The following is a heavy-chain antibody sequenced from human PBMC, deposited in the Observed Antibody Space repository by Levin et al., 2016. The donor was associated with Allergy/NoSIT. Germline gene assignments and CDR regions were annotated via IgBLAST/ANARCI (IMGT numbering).Heavy chain of an antibody. J-gene: IGHJ3*02. CDR3: ACGDYVNAFDI. CDR2: IYYSGST. V-gene: IGHV4-31*02. Sequence: WIRQPPGKGLEWIGYIYYSGSTYYNPSLKSRVTISVDTSKNQFSLKLSSVTAADTAVYYCACGDYVNAFDIWGQGTMVTVSS. D-gene: IGHD4-17*01.